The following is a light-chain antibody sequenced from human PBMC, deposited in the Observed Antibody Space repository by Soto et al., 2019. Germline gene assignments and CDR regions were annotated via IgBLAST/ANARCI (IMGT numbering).Light chain of an antibody. V-gene: IGKV3D-15*01. CDR1: QSVSSN. J-gene: IGKJ1*01. Sequence: EIVMTQSPATLSVSPGERATLSCRASQSVSSNLAWYQQKPGQAPRLLIYGASNRATGIPDRFSGSGSGTDFTLTISRLAPEDSAIYYCQHYYYPQWTFGQGTKVDIK. CDR2: GAS. CDR3: QHYYYPQWT.